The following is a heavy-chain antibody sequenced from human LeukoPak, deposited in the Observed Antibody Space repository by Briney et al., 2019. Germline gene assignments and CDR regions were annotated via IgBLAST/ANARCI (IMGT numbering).Heavy chain of an antibody. V-gene: IGHV7-4-1*02. CDR2: INTNTGNP. CDR1: GYTFTSYA. J-gene: IGHJ4*02. Sequence: GATVKISCKASGYTFTSYAMNWVRQAPGQGLEWMGWINTNTGNPTYAQGFTGRFVFSLDTSVSTAYLQISSLKAEDTAVYYCSREWELLDYWGQGTLVTVFS. CDR3: SREWELLDY. D-gene: IGHD1-26*01.